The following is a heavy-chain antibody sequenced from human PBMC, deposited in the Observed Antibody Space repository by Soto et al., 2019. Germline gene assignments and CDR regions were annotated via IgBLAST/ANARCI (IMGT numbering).Heavy chain of an antibody. CDR1: GYTFTSYY. J-gene: IGHJ4*02. Sequence: ASVNVSCKXSGYTFTSYYMHWVRQAPGQGLEWMGIINPSGGSTSYAQKFQGRVTMTRDTSTSTVYMELSSLRSEDTAVYYCAREKYYYDSSGGPLDYWGQGTLVPVSS. CDR3: AREKYYYDSSGGPLDY. D-gene: IGHD3-22*01. CDR2: INPSGGST. V-gene: IGHV1-46*01.